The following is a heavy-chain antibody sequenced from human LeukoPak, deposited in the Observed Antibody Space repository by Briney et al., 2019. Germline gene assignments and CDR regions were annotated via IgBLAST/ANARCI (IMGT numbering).Heavy chain of an antibody. V-gene: IGHV4-34*01. D-gene: IGHD2-2*01. CDR1: GGSFSGYY. CDR2: INHSGST. Sequence: SETLSLTCAVYGGSFSGYYWSWIRQPPGKGLEWIGEINHSGSTNYDPSLKSRVTISVDTSKNQFSLKLSSVTTADTAVYYCARPGVVPAASYAFDIWGQGTMVTVSS. J-gene: IGHJ3*02. CDR3: ARPGVVPAASYAFDI.